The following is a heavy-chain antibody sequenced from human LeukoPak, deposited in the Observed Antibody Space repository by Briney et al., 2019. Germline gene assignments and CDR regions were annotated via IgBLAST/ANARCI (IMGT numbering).Heavy chain of an antibody. V-gene: IGHV3-53*01. CDR2: IYSGGST. J-gene: IGHJ6*02. CDR1: GFTVSSNY. Sequence: GGSLRLSCAASGFTVSSNYMSWVRQAPGKGLEWVSVIYSGGSTYYADSVKGRFTISRDNSKNTLYLQMNSLRAEDTAVYYCAREGFYYDNSLGGYGMDVWGQGTRSPSP. CDR3: AREGFYYDNSLGGYGMDV. D-gene: IGHD3-22*01.